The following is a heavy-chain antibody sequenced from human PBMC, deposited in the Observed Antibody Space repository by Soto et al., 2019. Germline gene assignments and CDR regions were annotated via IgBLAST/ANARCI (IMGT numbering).Heavy chain of an antibody. CDR3: ARDLGITAPGARNFDY. J-gene: IGHJ4*02. V-gene: IGHV1-18*04. CDR1: GYTFTSYG. Sequence: ASVKVSCKASGYTFTSYGISWVRQAPGQGLEWMGWISAYNGNTNYAQKLQGRVTMTTDTSTSTAYMELRSLRSDDTAVYYCARDLGITAPGARNFDYWGQGTLVTVSS. CDR2: ISAYNGNT. D-gene: IGHD6-13*01.